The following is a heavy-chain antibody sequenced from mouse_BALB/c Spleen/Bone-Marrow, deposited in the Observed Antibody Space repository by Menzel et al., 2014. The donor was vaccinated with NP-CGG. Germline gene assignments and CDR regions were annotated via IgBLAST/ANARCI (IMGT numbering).Heavy chain of an antibody. CDR1: GYTFTSYY. J-gene: IGHJ3*01. CDR3: TREGDSPFAY. D-gene: IGHD2-13*01. V-gene: IGHV1S81*02. CDR2: INPSNGGT. Sequence: QVQLKESGAELVKPGASVKLSCKASGYTFTSYYMCWVKQRPGQGLEWIGEINPSNGGTNFNEKFKSKATLTVDKSSSTAYMQLSSLTSEDSAVYYCTREGDSPFAYWGQGTLVTVSA.